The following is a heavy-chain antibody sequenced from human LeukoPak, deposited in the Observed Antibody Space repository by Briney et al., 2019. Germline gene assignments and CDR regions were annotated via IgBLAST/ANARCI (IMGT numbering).Heavy chain of an antibody. Sequence: GGSLRLSCAASGFIFSRNNMNWVRQAPGKGLEWVSYISSSGTTIYYADSVKGRFTISRDNAKNSLYLQMNSLRDEDTAVYYCAYARPGGAYLTYWGQGTLVTVPS. V-gene: IGHV3-48*02. D-gene: IGHD2-2*01. CDR3: AYARPGGAYLTY. CDR1: GFIFSRNN. J-gene: IGHJ4*02. CDR2: ISSSGTTI.